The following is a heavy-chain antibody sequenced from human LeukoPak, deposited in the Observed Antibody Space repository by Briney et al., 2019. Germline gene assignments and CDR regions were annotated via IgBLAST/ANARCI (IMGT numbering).Heavy chain of an antibody. CDR3: AGYYYDSSGYSNAFDI. CDR1: GFTFSSYA. D-gene: IGHD3-22*01. CDR2: ISWNSGSI. V-gene: IGHV3-9*01. J-gene: IGHJ3*02. Sequence: PGGSLRLSCAASGFTFSSYAMSWVRQAPGKGLEWVSGISWNSGSIGYADSVKGRFTISRDNAKNSLYLQMNSLRAEDTALYYCAGYYYDSSGYSNAFDIWGQGTMVTVSS.